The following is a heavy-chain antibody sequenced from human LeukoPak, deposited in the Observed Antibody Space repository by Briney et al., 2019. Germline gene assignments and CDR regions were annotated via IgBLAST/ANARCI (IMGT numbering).Heavy chain of an antibody. D-gene: IGHD3-10*01. Sequence: GGSLRLSCAASGFTFSSYWMSWVRRAPGKGLEWVANIKQDGSEKYYVDSVKGRFTISRDNAKNSLYLQMNRLRAEDTAVYYCARGWAYRSGIWYYYYMDVWGKGTTVTVSS. CDR1: GFTFSSYW. J-gene: IGHJ6*03. CDR2: IKQDGSEK. V-gene: IGHV3-7*01. CDR3: ARGWAYRSGIWYYYYMDV.